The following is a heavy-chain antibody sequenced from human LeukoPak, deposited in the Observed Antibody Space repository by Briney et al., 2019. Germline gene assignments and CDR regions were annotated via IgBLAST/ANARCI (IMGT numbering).Heavy chain of an antibody. J-gene: IGHJ5*02. V-gene: IGHV1-18*01. D-gene: IGHD3-3*01. CDR3: ARDQDYDFWSGYGWFDP. Sequence: ASVKVSCKASGYTFTSYGISWVRQAPGQGLEWMGWISAYNGNTNYAQKLRGRVTMTTDTSTSTAYMELRSLRSDDTAVYYCARDQDYDFWSGYGWFDPWGQGTLVTVSS. CDR2: ISAYNGNT. CDR1: GYTFTSYG.